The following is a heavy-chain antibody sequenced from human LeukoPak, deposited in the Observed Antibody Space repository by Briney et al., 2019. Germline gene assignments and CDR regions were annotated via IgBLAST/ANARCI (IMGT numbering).Heavy chain of an antibody. J-gene: IGHJ4*02. CDR1: GDSISSSSYY. Sequence: SETLSLTCTVSGDSISSSSYYWGWIRQPPGTGLEWIESINYRGTTYYSPSLKSRVTIFADTSKNQFSLTLSSVTAADTAVYYCARNPPAKYYFDYWGQGTLVTVSS. CDR3: ARNPPAKYYFDY. V-gene: IGHV4-39*01. CDR2: INYRGTT. D-gene: IGHD2/OR15-2a*01.